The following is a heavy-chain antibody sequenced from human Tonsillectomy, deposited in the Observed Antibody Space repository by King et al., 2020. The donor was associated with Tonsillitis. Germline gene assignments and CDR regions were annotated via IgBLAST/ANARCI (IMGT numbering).Heavy chain of an antibody. V-gene: IGHV3-30*03. J-gene: IGHJ4*02. Sequence: VQLVESGGGVVQPGRSLRLSCAASAFTFSNFGIHWVRQAPGKGLEWVAVISYDGSKKYYADSVKGRFTISRDDSKNTVYLQMNSLRSEDTAVYYCARGSGGSETYYILNYWGQGTLVTVSS. CDR3: ARGSGGSETYYILNY. D-gene: IGHD3-10*01. CDR2: ISYDGSKK. CDR1: AFTFSNFG.